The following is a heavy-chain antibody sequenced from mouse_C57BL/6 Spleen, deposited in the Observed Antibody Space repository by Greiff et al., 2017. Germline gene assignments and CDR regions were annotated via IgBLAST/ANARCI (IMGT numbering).Heavy chain of an antibody. J-gene: IGHJ4*01. D-gene: IGHD5-5*01. Sequence: QVQLKQSGAELVRPGTSVKVSCKASGYAFTNYLIEWVKQRPGQGLEWIGVINPGSGGTNYNEKFQGKATLTADTSSSTAYMQLSSLTSEDSAVYFCARGGIYLYAMGYWGQGTSVTASS. CDR3: ARGGIYLYAMGY. V-gene: IGHV1-54*01. CDR1: GYAFTNYL. CDR2: INPGSGGT.